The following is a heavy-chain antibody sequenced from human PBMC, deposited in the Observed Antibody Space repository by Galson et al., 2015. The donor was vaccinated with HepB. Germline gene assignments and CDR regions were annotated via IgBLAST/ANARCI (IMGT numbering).Heavy chain of an antibody. Sequence: SLRLSCAPSGFTFTSFAMNWVRQSPGKGLEWVSTICGSGFSTYYADSVKGRFTISRDNSKNTLYLQMNGLRADDTAVYYCAKDPVGVTGKAWFDYWGQGALVTVSS. J-gene: IGHJ4*02. CDR1: GFTFTSFA. V-gene: IGHV3-23*01. D-gene: IGHD1-1*01. CDR3: AKDPVGVTGKAWFDY. CDR2: ICGSGFST.